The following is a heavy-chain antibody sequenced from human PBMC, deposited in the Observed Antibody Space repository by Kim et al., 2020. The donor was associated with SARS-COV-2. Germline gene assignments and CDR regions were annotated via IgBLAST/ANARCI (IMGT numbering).Heavy chain of an antibody. Sequence: TYDNPSLRSRVTISVDTSKNQFSLKLSSVTAADTAVYYCARLTVLAGAPAWGQGTLVTVSS. D-gene: IGHD1-26*01. V-gene: IGHV4-39*01. CDR3: ARLTVLAGAPA. J-gene: IGHJ5*02. CDR2: T.